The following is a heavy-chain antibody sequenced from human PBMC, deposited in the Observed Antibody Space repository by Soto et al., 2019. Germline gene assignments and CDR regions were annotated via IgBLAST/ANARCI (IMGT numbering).Heavy chain of an antibody. D-gene: IGHD2-21*02. CDR2: ISLYHHST. CDR3: ARELYSCGGDCPYYMDY. Sequence: ASVKVSCKTSGYPFTDYFIHWVRQAPGQGLEWMGIISLYHHSTSYAQKFQGRLTVTADTSTTTVYMDLSSLTSEDSAVYWCARELYSCGGDCPYYMDYWGQGNLVTVS. CDR1: GYPFTDYF. V-gene: IGHV1-46*01. J-gene: IGHJ4*02.